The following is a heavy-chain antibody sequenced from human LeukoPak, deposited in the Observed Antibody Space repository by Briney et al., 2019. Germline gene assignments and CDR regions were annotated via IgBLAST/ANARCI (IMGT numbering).Heavy chain of an antibody. V-gene: IGHV1-46*01. CDR1: GYSFTSYW. D-gene: IGHD6-13*01. J-gene: IGHJ4*02. CDR3: ASTEQQLVLGYYFDY. Sequence: GESLKISCKGSGYSFTSYWIGWVRQMPGKGLEWMGIINPSGGSTSYAQKFQGRVTITADESTSTAYMELSSLRSEDTAVYYCASTEQQLVLGYYFDYWGQGTLVTVSS. CDR2: INPSGGST.